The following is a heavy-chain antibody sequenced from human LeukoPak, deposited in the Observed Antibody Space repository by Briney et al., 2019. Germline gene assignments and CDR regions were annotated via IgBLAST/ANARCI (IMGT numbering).Heavy chain of an antibody. D-gene: IGHD4-17*01. CDR2: IYYRGST. Sequence: TSETLSLTCTVSGGSISSYYWSWIRQPPGKGLEWIGYIYYRGSTNYNPSLKSRVTISVDTSKNQFSLKLSSVTAADTAVYYCARVSPSGDYDYWGQGTLVTVSS. CDR3: ARVSPSGDYDY. J-gene: IGHJ4*02. CDR1: GGSISSYY. V-gene: IGHV4-59*01.